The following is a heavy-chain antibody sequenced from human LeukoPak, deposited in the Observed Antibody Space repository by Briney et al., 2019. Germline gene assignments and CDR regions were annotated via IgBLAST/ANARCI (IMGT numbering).Heavy chain of an antibody. CDR3: AREMRALWFGELSITGVDAFDI. CDR1: GFTFSSYS. V-gene: IGHV3-21*01. J-gene: IGHJ3*02. CDR2: ISSSSSYI. D-gene: IGHD3-10*01. Sequence: PGGSLRLSCAASGFTFSSYSMNWVRQAPGKGLEWVSSISSSSSYIYYADSVKGRFTISRDNAKNSLYLQMNSLRAEDTAVFYCAREMRALWFGELSITGVDAFDIWGQGTMVTVSS.